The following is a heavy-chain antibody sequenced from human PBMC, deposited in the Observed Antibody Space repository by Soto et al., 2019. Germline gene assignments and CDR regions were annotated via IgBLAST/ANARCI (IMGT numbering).Heavy chain of an antibody. Sequence: QVQLVQSGAEVKKPGASVKVSCKASGYTFTSYGISWVRQAPGQGLEWMGWISAYNRNTNYAQRLQGRVTMTTNTSTSTAYMELRSLGSDETAVDYCARVIAAAADFDYWGQGTLVTVSS. CDR1: GYTFTSYG. J-gene: IGHJ4*02. CDR3: ARVIAAAADFDY. CDR2: ISAYNRNT. D-gene: IGHD6-13*01. V-gene: IGHV1-18*01.